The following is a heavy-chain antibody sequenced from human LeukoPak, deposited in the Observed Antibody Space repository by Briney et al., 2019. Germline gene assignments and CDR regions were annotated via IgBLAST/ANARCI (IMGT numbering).Heavy chain of an antibody. CDR2: IYYSGST. V-gene: IGHV4-59*01. J-gene: IGHJ6*03. CDR3: ARVFVNYYDSSGYIYYYYYMDV. D-gene: IGHD3-22*01. Sequence: SETLSLTCTVSGGSISSYYWSWIRQPPGKGLEWIGHIYYSGSTNYNPSLKSRVTISVDTSKNQFSLKLSSVTAADTAVYYCARVFVNYYDSSGYIYYYYYMDVWGKGTTVTISS. CDR1: GGSISSYY.